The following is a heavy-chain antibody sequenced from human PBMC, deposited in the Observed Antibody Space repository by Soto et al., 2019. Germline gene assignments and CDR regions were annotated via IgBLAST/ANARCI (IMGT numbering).Heavy chain of an antibody. CDR2: IYYSGST. V-gene: IGHV4-59*06. Sequence: PSETLSLTCSVSGASIRSYYWHWIRQPPGKGLEWIGYIYYSGSTYYNPSLKSRVTISVDTSKNQFSLKLSSVTAADTAVYYCARADTRYYDFWSGYSNWFDPWGQGTLVTVSS. D-gene: IGHD3-3*01. CDR1: GASIRSYY. J-gene: IGHJ5*02. CDR3: ARADTRYYDFWSGYSNWFDP.